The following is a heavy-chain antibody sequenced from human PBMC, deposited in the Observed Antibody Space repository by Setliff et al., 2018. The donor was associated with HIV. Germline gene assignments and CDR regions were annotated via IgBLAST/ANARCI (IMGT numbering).Heavy chain of an antibody. CDR3: ARGWTRAVFGYFDL. V-gene: IGHV3-74*01. CDR2: INSDGSGT. D-gene: IGHD6-19*01. CDR1: GYNFGIYW. Sequence: GGSLRLSCAASGYNFGIYWMHWVRQVPGKGLVWVSHINSDGSGTKYADSVKGRFTMSRDNAKNTLFLQMNSLRPEDTAVYYCARGWTRAVFGYFDLWGRGALVTVSS. J-gene: IGHJ2*01.